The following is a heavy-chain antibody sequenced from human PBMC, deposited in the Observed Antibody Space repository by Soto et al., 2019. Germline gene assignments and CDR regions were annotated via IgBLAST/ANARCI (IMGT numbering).Heavy chain of an antibody. CDR2: IYWDDDK. CDR1: GFSLTTSGVG. Sequence: QITLNESGPTQVKPRQTLTLTCTFSGFSLTTSGVGVGWIRQSPGKAPEWLALIYWDDDKRYSPSLKSRLTITKDTSKTQVVLTMADLDPADTATYSCSHRVLRTVFGLVTTTAIYFALWGQGTPVAVS. J-gene: IGHJ4*02. D-gene: IGHD3-3*01. V-gene: IGHV2-5*02. CDR3: SHRVLRTVFGLVTTTAIYFAL.